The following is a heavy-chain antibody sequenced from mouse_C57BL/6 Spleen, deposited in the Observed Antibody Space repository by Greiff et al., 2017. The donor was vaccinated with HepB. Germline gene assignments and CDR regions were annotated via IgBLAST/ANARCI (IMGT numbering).Heavy chain of an antibody. V-gene: IGHV5-12*01. Sequence: FTISRDNAKNTLYLQMSRLKSEDTAMYYCARQRTGNYAMDYWGQGTSVTVSS. D-gene: IGHD4-1*01. CDR3: ARQRTGNYAMDY. J-gene: IGHJ4*01.